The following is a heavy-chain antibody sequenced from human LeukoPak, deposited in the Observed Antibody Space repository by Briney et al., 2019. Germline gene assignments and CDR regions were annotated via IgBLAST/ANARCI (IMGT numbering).Heavy chain of an antibody. CDR3: ARGTGESSSTNWFDP. V-gene: IGHV1-69*02. D-gene: IGHD6-13*01. CDR2: IIPILGIA. Sequence: ASVKVSCKASGGTFSSYTISWVRQAPGQGLEWMGRIIPILGIANYAQKFQGRVTITADKSTSTAYMELSSLRSEDTAVYYCARGTGESSSTNWFDPWGQGTLVTASS. CDR1: GGTFSSYT. J-gene: IGHJ5*02.